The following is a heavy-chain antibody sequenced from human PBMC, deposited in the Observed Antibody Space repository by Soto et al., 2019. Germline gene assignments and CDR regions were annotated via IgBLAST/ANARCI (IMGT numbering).Heavy chain of an antibody. D-gene: IGHD6-19*01. CDR2: ILYSGSA. CDR1: GGSIISNY. Sequence: SETLSLTCTVSGGSIISNYWSWIRQSPGKGLEWVGYILYSGSASYNPSLQSRVTISLDTSKNQISLKLNSVTAADTAVYFCARVAIAVADYWFDPWGQGTLVTVSS. V-gene: IGHV4-59*01. J-gene: IGHJ5*02. CDR3: ARVAIAVADYWFDP.